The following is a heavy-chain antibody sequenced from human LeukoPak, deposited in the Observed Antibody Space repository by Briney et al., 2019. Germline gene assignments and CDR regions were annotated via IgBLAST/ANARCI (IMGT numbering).Heavy chain of an antibody. J-gene: IGHJ3*02. CDR2: LNPNSGGT. Sequence: ASVKVSCKASGYTFTGYYMHWVRPAPGQGIEWMGRLNPNSGGTNYAQKFQGRVTMTRDTCISKAYMELSRLRSGDTAVYYCARDFEVGGAHDAFDIWGQGTMVTVSS. V-gene: IGHV1-2*06. D-gene: IGHD3-16*01. CDR3: ARDFEVGGAHDAFDI. CDR1: GYTFTGYY.